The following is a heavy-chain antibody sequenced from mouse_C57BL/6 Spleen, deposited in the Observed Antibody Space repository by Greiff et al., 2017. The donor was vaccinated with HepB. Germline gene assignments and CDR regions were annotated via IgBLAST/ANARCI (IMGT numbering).Heavy chain of an antibody. CDR3: ARRYYGSSPYYFDY. CDR2: INPNNGGT. J-gene: IGHJ2*01. V-gene: IGHV1-26*01. D-gene: IGHD1-1*01. Sequence: EVKLQQSGPELVKPGASVKISCKASGYTFTDYYMNWVKQSHGKSLEWIGDINPNNGGTSYNQKFKGKATLTVDKSSSTAYMELRSLTSEDSAVYYCARRYYGSSPYYFDYWGQGTTLTVSS. CDR1: GYTFTDYY.